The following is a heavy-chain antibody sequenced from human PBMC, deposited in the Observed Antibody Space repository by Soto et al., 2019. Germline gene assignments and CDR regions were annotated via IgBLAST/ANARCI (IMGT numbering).Heavy chain of an antibody. CDR2: IYSGGST. V-gene: IGHV3-53*01. D-gene: IGHD4-17*01. J-gene: IGHJ2*01. CDR1: GFTVTNKY. Sequence: GGSLRLSCAASGFTVTNKYMTWVRQAPGKGLEWVSVIYSGGSTSYADSVKGRFTISRDNSKNILYLQMNSLRAEDTAVYYCARVDYGDYGWYFDLWGRGTLVTVSS. CDR3: ARVDYGDYGWYFDL.